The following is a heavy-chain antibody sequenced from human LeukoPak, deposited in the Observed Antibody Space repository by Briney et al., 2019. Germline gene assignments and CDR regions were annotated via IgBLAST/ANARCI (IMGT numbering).Heavy chain of an antibody. Sequence: GGSLRLSCAASGFTFSSYGMHWVRQAPGKGLEWVAVIWYDGSNKYYADSVKGRFTISRDNSKNTLYLQMNSLRAEDTAVYYCARDWSAYGSGSYYNSYDYYGMDVWGQGTTVTVSS. CDR3: ARDWSAYGSGSYYNSYDYYGMDV. CDR1: GFTFSSYG. D-gene: IGHD3-10*01. CDR2: IWYDGSNK. J-gene: IGHJ6*02. V-gene: IGHV3-33*01.